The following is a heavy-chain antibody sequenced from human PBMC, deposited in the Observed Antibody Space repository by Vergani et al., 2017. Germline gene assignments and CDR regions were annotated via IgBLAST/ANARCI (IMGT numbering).Heavy chain of an antibody. V-gene: IGHV4-4*07. CDR3: AREEGYCSGGSCSHEWSWFDP. J-gene: IGHJ5*02. D-gene: IGHD2-15*01. CDR2: IYTSGST. Sequence: QVQLQESGPGLVKPSETLSLTCTVSGSSISSYYWNWVRQPAGKGLEWIGRIYTSGSTNYNPSLTSRVTMSVDKSKNQFSLKLSSVTAADTAVYYCAREEGYCSGGSCSHEWSWFDPWGQGTLVTVSS. CDR1: GSSISSYY.